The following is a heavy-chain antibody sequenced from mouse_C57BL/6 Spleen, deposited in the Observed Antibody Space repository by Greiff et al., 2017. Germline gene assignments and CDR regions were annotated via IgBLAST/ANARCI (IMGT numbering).Heavy chain of an antibody. J-gene: IGHJ1*03. CDR3: ARRNYYGSYWYFDV. V-gene: IGHV3-6*01. Sequence: ESGPGLVKPSQSLSLTCSVTGYSITSGYYWNWIRQFPGNKLEWMGYISYDGSNNYNPSLKNRISITRDTSKNQFFLKLNSVTTEDTATYYCARRNYYGSYWYFDVWGTGTTVTVSS. CDR1: GYSITSGYY. CDR2: ISYDGSN. D-gene: IGHD1-1*01.